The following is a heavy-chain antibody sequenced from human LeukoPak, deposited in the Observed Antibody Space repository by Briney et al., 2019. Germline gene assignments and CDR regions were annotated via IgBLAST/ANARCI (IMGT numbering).Heavy chain of an antibody. CDR2: IYPGDSDT. D-gene: IGHD6-19*01. J-gene: IGHJ5*02. V-gene: IGHV5-51*01. Sequence: GESLKISCKGSGYRFTTYWIGWVRQMPGKGLEWMGIIYPGDSDTRYSPSFQGQVTISADKSISTAYLQWSSLKASDTAMYYCARRESAYSSGWYGGGGWFDPWGQGTLVTVSS. CDR3: ARRESAYSSGWYGGGGWFDP. CDR1: GYRFTTYW.